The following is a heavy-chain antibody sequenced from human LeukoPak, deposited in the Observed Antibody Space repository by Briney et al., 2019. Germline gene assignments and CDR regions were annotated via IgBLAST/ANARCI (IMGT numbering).Heavy chain of an antibody. CDR1: GGSISSGDYY. D-gene: IGHD3-10*01. J-gene: IGHJ4*02. CDR2: IYYSGST. V-gene: IGHV4-61*08. Sequence: SETLSLTCTVSGGSISSGDYYWNWIRQPPGKGLEWIGYIYYSGSTNYNPSLKSRVTISVDTSKNQFSLKLSSVTAADTAVYYCARSMVRGVITFHYWGQGTLVNVSS. CDR3: ARSMVRGVITFHY.